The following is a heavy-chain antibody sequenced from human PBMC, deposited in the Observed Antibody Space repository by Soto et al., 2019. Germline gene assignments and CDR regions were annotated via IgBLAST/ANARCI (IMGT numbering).Heavy chain of an antibody. CDR3: ARGDPNYYDSSGCDY. Sequence: PSETLSLTCTVSGGSISSYYWSWIRQPPGKGLEWIGYIYYSGSTYYNPSLKSRVTISVDTSKNQFSLKLSSVTAADTAVYYCARGDPNYYDSSGCDYWGQGTLVTVSS. CDR1: GGSISSYY. D-gene: IGHD3-22*01. V-gene: IGHV4-59*12. CDR2: IYYSGST. J-gene: IGHJ4*02.